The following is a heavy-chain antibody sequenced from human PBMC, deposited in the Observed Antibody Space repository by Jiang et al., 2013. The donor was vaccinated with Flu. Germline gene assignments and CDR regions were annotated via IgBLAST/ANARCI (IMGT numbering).Heavy chain of an antibody. Sequence: VQLVESGGGLLQPGRSLRLSCTGSGFNFGDYTLTWVRQAPGKGLEWLGFIRSTNHGGTAEYAASVKGRFTISRDDSESTAYLQMNSLTTEDTAVYFCTRDFPSPRGSNWSGYYLDQYYGMDVWGQGTTVIVSS. CDR1: GFNFGDYT. J-gene: IGHJ6*02. CDR2: IRSTNHGGTA. D-gene: IGHD3-3*01. CDR3: TRDFPSPRGSNWSGYYLDQYYGMDV. V-gene: IGHV3-49*04.